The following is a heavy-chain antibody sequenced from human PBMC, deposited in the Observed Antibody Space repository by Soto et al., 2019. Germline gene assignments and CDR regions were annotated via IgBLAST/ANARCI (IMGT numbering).Heavy chain of an antibody. CDR2: IDPSDSQT. V-gene: IGHV5-10-1*01. CDR1: GYSFAGYW. J-gene: IGHJ4*01. CDR3: ARQIYDSYNGHNSNNYIYT. D-gene: IGHD1-20*01. Sequence: GDSLTISCKGSGYSFAGYWITWVRQKPGKGLEWMGRIDPSDSQTYYSPSFRGHVTISATKSTTTVFLQWSSLRASDTAMYYCARQIYDSYNGHNSNNYIYTWALGTAVPVSS.